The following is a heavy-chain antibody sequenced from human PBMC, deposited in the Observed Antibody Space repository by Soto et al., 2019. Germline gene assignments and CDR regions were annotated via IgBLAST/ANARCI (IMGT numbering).Heavy chain of an antibody. CDR1: GCSISSYY. Sequence: SETMSLTCTFFGCSISSYYLIWIRQPPGKGLEWIGYIYYSGSTNYNPSLKSRVTISVDTSKNQFSLKLSSVTAADTAVYYCARAGLRNYYYSSGYSRNYYYGMGVWGQGTTVTVSS. D-gene: IGHD3-22*01. J-gene: IGHJ6*02. CDR2: IYYSGST. CDR3: ARAGLRNYYYSSGYSRNYYYGMGV. V-gene: IGHV4-59*01.